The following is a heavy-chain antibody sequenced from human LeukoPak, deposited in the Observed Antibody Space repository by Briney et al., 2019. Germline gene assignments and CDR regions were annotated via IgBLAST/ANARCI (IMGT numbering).Heavy chain of an antibody. CDR2: MYYSGST. Sequence: PSETLSLTCTVSGGSISSSSSYWGWIRQPPGKGLEWIGSMYYSGSTYYNPSLKSRVTISVDTSKNQFSLNLSSVTAADTAVYYCARPGSGWYAFDIWGQGTKVTVSS. D-gene: IGHD6-19*01. CDR3: ARPGSGWYAFDI. J-gene: IGHJ3*02. V-gene: IGHV4-39*01. CDR1: GGSISSSSSY.